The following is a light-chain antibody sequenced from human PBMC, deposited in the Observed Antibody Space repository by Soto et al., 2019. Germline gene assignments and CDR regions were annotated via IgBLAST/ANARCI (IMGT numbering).Light chain of an antibody. J-gene: IGKJ1*01. V-gene: IGKV1-5*03. Sequence: DIPMTQSPSTLSASVGDRVTITCRASQSISSWLAWYQQKPGKAPKLLIYKASNLESGVPSRFSGIGSGTEFTLTISSLQSDDFATYYCQQYNTYRTFGQGTKVEIK. CDR3: QQYNTYRT. CDR2: KAS. CDR1: QSISSW.